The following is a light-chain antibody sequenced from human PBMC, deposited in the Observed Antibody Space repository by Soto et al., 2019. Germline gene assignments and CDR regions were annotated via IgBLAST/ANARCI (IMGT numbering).Light chain of an antibody. V-gene: IGKV1-5*01. CDR2: DAS. CDR1: QSIGSW. CDR3: QQYNPYTWT. J-gene: IGKJ1*01. Sequence: DIQMTQSPSTLSASGGDRVTITCRASQSIGSWLAWYQQKPGKAPRLLIYDASSLESGVPSRFSGSGSGTEFTLTISSLQPDDFATYYCQQYNPYTWTFGHGTKVDIK.